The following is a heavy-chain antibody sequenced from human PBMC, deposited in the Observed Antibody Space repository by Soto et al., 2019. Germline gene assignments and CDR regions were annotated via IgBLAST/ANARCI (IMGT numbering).Heavy chain of an antibody. CDR2: ISSSGSTI. CDR1: GFTFSNYY. V-gene: IGHV3-11*01. J-gene: IGHJ4*02. CDR3: ARSRIAVAGSGY. D-gene: IGHD6-19*01. Sequence: GSLRLSCAASGFTFSNYYMSWIRQAPGKGLEWVSYISSSGSTIYYADSVKGRFTISRDNAKSSLYLQMNSLRAEDTAVYYCARSRIAVAGSGYWGQGTLVTVSP.